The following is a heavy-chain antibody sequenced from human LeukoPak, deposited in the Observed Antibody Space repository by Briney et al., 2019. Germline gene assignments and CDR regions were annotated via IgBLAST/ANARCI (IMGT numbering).Heavy chain of an antibody. D-gene: IGHD3-22*01. CDR1: GGSIINYC. J-gene: IGHJ5*02. CDR2: IRVSGIT. CDR3: ARVYYYDSSGYYWFDP. Sequence: PSETLSLTCSVSGGSIINYCWSWIRQPPAKALEWMGYIRVSGITNYSPSLKSRVTMSVDTSKNQFSLLLNSVTAADTAVYYCARVYYYDSSGYYWFDPWGQGTLVTVSS. V-gene: IGHV4-59*12.